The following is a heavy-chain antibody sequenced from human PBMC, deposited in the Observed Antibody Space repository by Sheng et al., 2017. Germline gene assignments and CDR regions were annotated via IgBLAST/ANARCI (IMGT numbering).Heavy chain of an antibody. CDR3: ARGATITGTTFNWFDP. D-gene: IGHD1-7*01. CDR1: GFTFSSYS. CDR2: ISSSSSYI. Sequence: EVQLVESGGGLVKPGGSLRLSCAASGFTFSSYSMNWVRQAPGKGLEWVSSISSSSSYIYYADSVKGRFTISRDNAKNSLYLQMNSLRAEDTAVYYCARGATITGTTFNWFDPWGQGTLVTVSS. V-gene: IGHV3-21*01. J-gene: IGHJ5*02.